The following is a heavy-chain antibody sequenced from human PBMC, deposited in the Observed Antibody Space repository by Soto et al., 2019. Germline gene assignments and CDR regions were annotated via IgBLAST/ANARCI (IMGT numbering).Heavy chain of an antibody. Sequence: PGGSLRLSCAASGFTVSSGYMSWVRQAPGMGLEWVSVILSGGDTYYADSVKGRFTVSRDTSQNTVYLQMSSVRGEDTATYYCARGYWRFGESYYFDYWGQGSLVTVSS. CDR3: ARGYWRFGESYYFDY. CDR1: GFTVSSGY. J-gene: IGHJ4*02. V-gene: IGHV3-53*01. CDR2: ILSGGDT. D-gene: IGHD3-10*01.